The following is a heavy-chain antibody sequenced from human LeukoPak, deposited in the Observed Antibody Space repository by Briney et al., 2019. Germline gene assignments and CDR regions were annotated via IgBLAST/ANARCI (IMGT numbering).Heavy chain of an antibody. V-gene: IGHV4-39*01. CDR3: AGDYSNYPPDY. D-gene: IGHD4-11*01. CDR2: IYYSGST. CDR1: GGSISSSSYY. J-gene: IGHJ4*02. Sequence: KPSGTLSLTCTVSGGSISSSSYYWGWIRQPPGKGLEWIGSIYYSGSTYYNPSLKSRVTISVDTSKNQFSLKLSSVTAADTAVYYCAGDYSNYPPDYWGQGTLVTVSS.